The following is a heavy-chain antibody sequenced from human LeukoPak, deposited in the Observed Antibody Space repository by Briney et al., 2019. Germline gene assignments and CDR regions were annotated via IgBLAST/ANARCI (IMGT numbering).Heavy chain of an antibody. CDR2: ISSDGSNK. CDR1: GFTFSSYG. CDR3: ARDLRLAGACDI. V-gene: IGHV3-30*03. D-gene: IGHD6-19*01. J-gene: IGHJ3*02. Sequence: PGGSLRLSCAASGFTFSSYGMHWVRQAPGKGLEWVAVISSDGSNKYYADSVKGRFTISRDNSKNTLYLQMNSMRSERTAVYYCARDLRLAGACDIWGQGTMVTVSS.